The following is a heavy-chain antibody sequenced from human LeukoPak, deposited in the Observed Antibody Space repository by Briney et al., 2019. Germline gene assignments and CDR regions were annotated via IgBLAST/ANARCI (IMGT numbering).Heavy chain of an antibody. D-gene: IGHD6-13*01. V-gene: IGHV4-59*08. Sequence: SETLSLICTVSGGSLSRFYCRWIRQPTGKGLGGIGYIYYRGSTNYTPSLKRQVTISVDTSKTQFSLNLSSVTAADTAVYCCARRSSYSILNPDAFDIWGQGTMVTVSS. CDR3: ARRSSYSILNPDAFDI. CDR2: IYYRGST. CDR1: GGSLSRFY. J-gene: IGHJ3*02.